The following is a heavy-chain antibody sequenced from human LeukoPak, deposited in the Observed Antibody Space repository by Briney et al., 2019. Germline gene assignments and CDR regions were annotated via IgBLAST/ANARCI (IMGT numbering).Heavy chain of an antibody. D-gene: IGHD6-13*01. Sequence: GGSLRLSCAASGFTFSSYAMSWVRQAPGKGLEWVSAISGGSTYYADSVKGRFTISRDNSKNTLYLQMNSLRAEDTAVYYCASRNSSSWSLFDYWGQGTLVTVSS. V-gene: IGHV3-23*01. CDR1: GFTFSSYA. CDR2: ISGGST. J-gene: IGHJ4*02. CDR3: ASRNSSSWSLFDY.